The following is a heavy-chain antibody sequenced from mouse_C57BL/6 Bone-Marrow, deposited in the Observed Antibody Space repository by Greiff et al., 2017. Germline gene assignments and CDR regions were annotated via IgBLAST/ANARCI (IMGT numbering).Heavy chain of an antibody. D-gene: IGHD2-4*01. Sequence: EVQGVESVAELVRPGASVKLSCTASGFNIKNTYMHWVKQRPEQGLEWIGRIDPANGNTKYAPKFQGKATITADTSSNTAYLQLSSLTSEDTAIYDCVPIYYEPGFAYWGQGTLVTVSA. CDR2: IDPANGNT. J-gene: IGHJ3*01. CDR3: VPIYYEPGFAY. V-gene: IGHV14-3*01. CDR1: GFNIKNTY.